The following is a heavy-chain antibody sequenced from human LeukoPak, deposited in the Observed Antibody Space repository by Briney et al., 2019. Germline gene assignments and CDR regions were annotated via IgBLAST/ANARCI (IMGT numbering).Heavy chain of an antibody. CDR1: GFTFDDYA. V-gene: IGHV3-43*02. J-gene: IGHJ6*03. D-gene: IGHD3-10*01. CDR2: ISGDGGST. CDR3: AKDTIPYGRFYYYMDV. Sequence: PGGSLRLSCAASGFTFDDYAMHWVRQAPGKGLEWVSLISGDGGSTYYADSVKGRFTVSRDNSKNSLYLHMSSLRTEDTALFYCAKDTIPYGRFYYYMDVWGKGTTVTVSS.